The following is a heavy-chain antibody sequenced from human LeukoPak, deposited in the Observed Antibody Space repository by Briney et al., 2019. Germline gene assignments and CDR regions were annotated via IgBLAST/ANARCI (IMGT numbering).Heavy chain of an antibody. CDR2: LWQGGSHK. V-gene: IGHV3-33*01. CDR1: GFPLNIYV. J-gene: IGHJ4*02. Sequence: GSSLSLFRAACGFPLNIYVMHCARHPRGRGLEYGALLWQGGSHKLSVNSVWGQFTISRDNSKNTVSLQTNNVRPKDTAVYYCARESFGSGIYPDFWGQGTLVTVSS. CDR3: ARESFGSGIYPDF. D-gene: IGHD3-10*01.